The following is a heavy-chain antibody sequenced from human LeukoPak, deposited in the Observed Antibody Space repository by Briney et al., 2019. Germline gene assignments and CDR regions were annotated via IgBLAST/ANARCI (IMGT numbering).Heavy chain of an antibody. CDR1: GFTFSSYA. CDR2: ISGSGGST. V-gene: IGHV3-23*01. D-gene: IGHD2-2*01. Sequence: GASLRLSCAASGFTFSSYAMSWVRQAPGKGLEWVSAISGSGGSTYYADSVKGRFTISRDNSKNTLYLQMNSLRAEDTAVYYCGKDLLVGPGAIRPPGWFDPWGQGTLVTVSS. CDR3: GKDLLVGPGAIRPPGWFDP. J-gene: IGHJ5*02.